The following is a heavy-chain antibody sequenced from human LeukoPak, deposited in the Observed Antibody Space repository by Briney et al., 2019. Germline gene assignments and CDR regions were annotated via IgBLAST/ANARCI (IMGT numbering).Heavy chain of an antibody. D-gene: IGHD6-19*01. CDR2: ISTSSSYI. CDR3: ARGLSSGWYGDY. J-gene: IGHJ4*02. V-gene: IGHV3-21*01. Sequence: PGGSLRLSCAVSAFTFSSYSMNWVRQAPGKGLEWVSSISTSSSYIYYADSVKGRFTISGDNAKNSLYLQMNSLRAEDTAVYYCARGLSSGWYGDYWGQGTLVTVSS. CDR1: AFTFSSYS.